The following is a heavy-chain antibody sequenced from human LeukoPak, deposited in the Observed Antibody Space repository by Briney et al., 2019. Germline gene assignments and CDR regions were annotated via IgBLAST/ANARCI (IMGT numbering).Heavy chain of an antibody. D-gene: IGHD3-16*01. J-gene: IGHJ5*02. CDR2: ISHSGST. Sequence: PSKTLSLTCAVYGGTFSGHYWSWIRQPPGKGLEWIGEISHSGSTNYNPSLKSRVTISLDTSKNQFSLKLSSVTAADTAVYYCTRGPLWVKERLFDPWGQGTLVTVSS. CDR1: GGTFSGHY. V-gene: IGHV4-34*01. CDR3: TRGPLWVKERLFDP.